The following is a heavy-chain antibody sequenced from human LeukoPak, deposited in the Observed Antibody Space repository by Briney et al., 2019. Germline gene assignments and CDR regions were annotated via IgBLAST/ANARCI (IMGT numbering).Heavy chain of an antibody. CDR3: ARIRRAVANLYYFDY. D-gene: IGHD6-19*01. V-gene: IGHV4-38-2*02. Sequence: PSETLSLTCSVSTYSISSAYYWGWIRQPPGKGLQWIGSIYHSGSTSYNPSLKSRVTISVDTSKNQFSLKLSSVTAADTAVYYCARIRRAVANLYYFDYWGQGTLVTVSS. CDR1: TYSISSAYY. CDR2: IYHSGST. J-gene: IGHJ4*02.